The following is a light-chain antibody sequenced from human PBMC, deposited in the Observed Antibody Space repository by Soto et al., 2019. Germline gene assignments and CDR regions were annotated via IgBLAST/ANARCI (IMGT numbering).Light chain of an antibody. J-gene: IGKJ1*01. CDR2: TVS. Sequence: DIQMTQSPSSLSASVGDRVTITCRANQTISNYLNWYQQKPGKAPKLLVYTVSNLHSGVPSRFSGGASGTDFTLTISSLQPEDCATYYCQQRYTTSWTFGQGTKVEIK. V-gene: IGKV1-39*01. CDR1: QTISNY. CDR3: QQRYTTSWT.